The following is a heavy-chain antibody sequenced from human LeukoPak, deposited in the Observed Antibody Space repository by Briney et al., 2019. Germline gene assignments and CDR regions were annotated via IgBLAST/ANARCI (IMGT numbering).Heavy chain of an antibody. CDR2: IYYSGST. CDR1: GGSISSSSYY. D-gene: IGHD2-15*01. V-gene: IGHV4-39*01. J-gene: IGHJ3*02. Sequence: PSETLCLTCTVSGGSISSSSYYWGWIRQPPGKGLEWIGRIYYSGSTYYNPTLKSRVTISVDTSKSQFSLKLSSVTAADTAMYYCASLPRYCSGGTCRDTFDIWGQGTMVTVSS. CDR3: ASLPRYCSGGTCRDTFDI.